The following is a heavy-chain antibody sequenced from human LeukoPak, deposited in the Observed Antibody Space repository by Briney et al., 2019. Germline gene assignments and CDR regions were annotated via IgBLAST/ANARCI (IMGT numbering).Heavy chain of an antibody. V-gene: IGHV4-61*02. D-gene: IGHD3-10*01. CDR1: GASISVSSYY. CDR3: ARAGGVLGYYDY. Sequence: SQTLSLTCTLSGASISVSSYYWTWMRQPAGKGLEWIGRISASGGPTYTPSLKRRVTMSMDTSRNLFSLKLNSVTAADTAVYYCARAGGVLGYYDYWGQGILVTVSS. CDR2: ISASGGP. J-gene: IGHJ4*02.